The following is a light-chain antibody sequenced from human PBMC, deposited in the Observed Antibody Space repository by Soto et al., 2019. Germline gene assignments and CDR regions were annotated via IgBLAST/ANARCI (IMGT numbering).Light chain of an antibody. Sequence: QSALTQPRSVSGSPGQSVTISCTGTSSDVGGYNYVSWYQQHPGKAPKLMIYDVIKRPSGVPDRFSGSKSGTTASLTISGLQAEDEADYYCCSFAGGNTLAFGAGPKLTVL. CDR1: SSDVGGYNY. J-gene: IGLJ1*01. CDR3: CSFAGGNTLA. CDR2: DVI. V-gene: IGLV2-11*01.